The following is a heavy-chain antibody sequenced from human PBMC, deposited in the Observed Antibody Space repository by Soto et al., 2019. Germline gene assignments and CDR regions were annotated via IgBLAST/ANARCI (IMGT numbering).Heavy chain of an antibody. V-gene: IGHV4-31*03. CDR1: GGSISSGGYY. CDR3: ARMVRGVRTNWFDP. Sequence: QVQLQESGPGLVKPSQTLSLTCTVSGGSISSGGYYWRWIRQHPGKGLEWIGYIYYSGSTYYNPSLKSRVTISVDTSKNQFSLKLSSVTAADTAVYYCARMVRGVRTNWFDPLGQGTLVTVSS. CDR2: IYYSGST. J-gene: IGHJ5*02. D-gene: IGHD3-10*01.